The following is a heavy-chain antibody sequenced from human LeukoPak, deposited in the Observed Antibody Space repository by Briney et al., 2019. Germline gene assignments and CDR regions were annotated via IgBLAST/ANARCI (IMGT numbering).Heavy chain of an antibody. Sequence: ETLSLTCTVSGGSISSSSYYWGWIRQPPGKGLEWVSSIFPSGGEIHYADSVRGRFTISRDDPKNTLYLQMNSLRAEDTAIYYCARDKEGGSGSMDYWGLGTLVTVSS. V-gene: IGHV3-53*01. CDR2: IFPSGGEI. CDR3: ARDKEGGSGSMDY. D-gene: IGHD3-10*01. J-gene: IGHJ4*02. CDR1: GGSISSSSYY.